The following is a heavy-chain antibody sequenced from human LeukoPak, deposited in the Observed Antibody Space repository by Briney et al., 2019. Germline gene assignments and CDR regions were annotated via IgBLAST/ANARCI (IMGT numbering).Heavy chain of an antibody. Sequence: PGGSLRLSCAPSLFTVITNDMTWVRQAPGKGLEWVSVLYSDGNTKYADSVQGRFTISRDNSKNTLYLEMNSLSPDDTAVYYCARGVEPLAANTLAYWGQGTLVTVSS. V-gene: IGHV3-53*01. J-gene: IGHJ4*02. D-gene: IGHD1-14*01. CDR3: ARGVEPLAANTLAY. CDR2: LYSDGNT. CDR1: LFTVITND.